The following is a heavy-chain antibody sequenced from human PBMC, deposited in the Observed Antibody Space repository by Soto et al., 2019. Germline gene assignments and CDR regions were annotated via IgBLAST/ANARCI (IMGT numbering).Heavy chain of an antibody. J-gene: IGHJ5*02. CDR1: GYTFTSYG. Sequence: ASVKVSCKASGYTFTSYGISWVRQAPGQGLEWMVWISAYNGNTNYAQKLQGRVTMTTDTSTSTAYMELRSLRSDDTAVYYCARDVFGLISSGYRNWFDPWGQGTLVTVSS. CDR2: ISAYNGNT. V-gene: IGHV1-18*01. CDR3: ARDVFGLISSGYRNWFDP. D-gene: IGHD3-22*01.